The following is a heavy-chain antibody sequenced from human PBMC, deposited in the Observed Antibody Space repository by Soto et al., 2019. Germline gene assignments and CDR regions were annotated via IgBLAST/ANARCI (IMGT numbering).Heavy chain of an antibody. Sequence: EVPLVESGGGLVQPGGSLRLSCAASGLSFSDYYINWVRQAPGKGLEWVGRTRNKASSYTTDYAAFVKGRFTISRDDSKNLIYLQMNSLKTEDTAVYYCAREGSSSGPDYEYWGQGTLVTVSS. CDR1: GLSFSDYY. CDR3: AREGSSSGPDYEY. J-gene: IGHJ4*02. D-gene: IGHD3-22*01. V-gene: IGHV3-72*01. CDR2: TRNKASSYTT.